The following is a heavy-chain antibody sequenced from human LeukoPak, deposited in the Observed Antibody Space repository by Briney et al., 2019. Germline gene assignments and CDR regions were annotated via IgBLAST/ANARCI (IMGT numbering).Heavy chain of an antibody. Sequence: DSVKGRFTISRDNAKKSLHLQMNSLRAEDTAVYYCARDEYSGLYYYMDVWGKGTTVTVS. D-gene: IGHD5-12*01. V-gene: IGHV3-7*01. CDR3: ARDEYSGLYYYMDV. J-gene: IGHJ6*03.